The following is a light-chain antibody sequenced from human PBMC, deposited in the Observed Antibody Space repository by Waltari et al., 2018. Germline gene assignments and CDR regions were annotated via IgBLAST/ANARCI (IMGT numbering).Light chain of an antibody. CDR1: NSNIGSNV. V-gene: IGLV1-44*01. CDR2: SND. J-gene: IGLJ3*02. CDR3: ASWDDRLTGVV. Sequence: QSVLTQPPSASGTPGQRVTISCSGSNSNIGSNVVNWYQQVPGTAPKLLIYSNDQRPSGFPDRFSGPKSGTSASLAITGLQSEDEADYYCASWDDRLTGVVFGGGTKVTVL.